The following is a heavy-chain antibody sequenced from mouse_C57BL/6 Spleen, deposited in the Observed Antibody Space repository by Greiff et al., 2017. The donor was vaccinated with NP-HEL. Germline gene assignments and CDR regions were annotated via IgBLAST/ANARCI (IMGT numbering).Heavy chain of an antibody. CDR3: ARGQLGRGFDY. Sequence: QVQLQQPGAELVRPGTSVKLSCKASGYTFTSYWMHWVKQRPGQGLEWIGVIDPSDSSTNYNQKFKGKATLTVATSSSTAYMQLSSLPSEDSAVYYCARGQLGRGFDYWGQGTTLPVSS. CDR2: IDPSDSST. J-gene: IGHJ2*01. CDR1: GYTFTSYW. V-gene: IGHV1-59*01. D-gene: IGHD4-1*02.